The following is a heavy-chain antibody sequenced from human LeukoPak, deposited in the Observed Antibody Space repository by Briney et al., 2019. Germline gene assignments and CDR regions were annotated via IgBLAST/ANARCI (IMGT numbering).Heavy chain of an antibody. CDR1: GGTFSSYA. V-gene: IGHV1-69*05. CDR3: AREGYCSSASCYYFDY. CDR2: IIPIFGTA. D-gene: IGHD2-2*01. J-gene: IGHJ4*02. Sequence: SVKVSCKASGGTFSSYAISWVRQAPGQGLEWMGGIIPIFGTANYAQKFQGRVTITTDESTSTAYMELSSLRSEDTAVYYCAREGYCSSASCYYFDYWGQGTLVTVSS.